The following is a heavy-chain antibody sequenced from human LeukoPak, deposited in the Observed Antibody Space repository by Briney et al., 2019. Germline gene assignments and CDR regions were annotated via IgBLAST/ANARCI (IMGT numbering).Heavy chain of an antibody. CDR1: GGSISSSSYY. D-gene: IGHD2-8*01. V-gene: IGHV4-39*01. Sequence: SETLSLTCTVSGGSISSSSYYWGWIRQPPGKGLEWIGSIYYSGSTYYNPSLKSRVTISVDTSKNQFSLKLSSVTAADTAAYYCARHEWRDYFDYWGQGTLVTVSS. CDR3: ARHEWRDYFDY. J-gene: IGHJ4*02. CDR2: IYYSGST.